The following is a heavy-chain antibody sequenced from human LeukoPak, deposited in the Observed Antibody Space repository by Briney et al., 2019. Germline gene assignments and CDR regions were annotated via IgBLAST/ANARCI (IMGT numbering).Heavy chain of an antibody. D-gene: IGHD6-13*01. V-gene: IGHV4-4*07. J-gene: IGHJ4*02. Sequence: PSETLSLTCTVSGGSISSYYWNWIRQPAGKGLEWIGRIYTSGSTNYNPSLKSRVTMSVDTSKNQFSLKVSSVTAADTAVYYCARERSSSYYAFDYWGQGTLVTVSS. CDR1: GGSISSYY. CDR2: IYTSGST. CDR3: ARERSSSYYAFDY.